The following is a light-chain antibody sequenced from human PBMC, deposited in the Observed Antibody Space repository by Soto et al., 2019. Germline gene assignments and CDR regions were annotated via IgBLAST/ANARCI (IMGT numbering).Light chain of an antibody. V-gene: IGKV3-15*01. CDR3: QQYNNWPPLT. CDR2: GAS. J-gene: IGKJ4*01. CDR1: QSVSSN. Sequence: EIVMTQSPATLSVSPGERATLSCRASQSVSSNLAWYQQKPGQAPRLLIYGASTRSTGIPARFSGSWSGSEFTLTISSLQSEDFAVYDWQQYNNWPPLTFGGGTKVEIK.